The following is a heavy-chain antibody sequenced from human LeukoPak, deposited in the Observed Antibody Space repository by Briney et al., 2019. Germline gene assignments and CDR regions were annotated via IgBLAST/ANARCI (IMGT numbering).Heavy chain of an antibody. V-gene: IGHV4-4*07. CDR1: GGSISSYY. CDR2: IYTSGST. J-gene: IGHJ5*02. CDR3: ARVGNLQYQNWSDP. D-gene: IGHD2-2*01. Sequence: PSETLSLTCTVSGGSISSYYWSWIRQPAGKGLEWIGRIYTSGSTNYNPSLKSRVTMSVDTSKNQFSLKLSSVTAADTAVYYCARVGNLQYQNWSDPWGQGTLVTVSS.